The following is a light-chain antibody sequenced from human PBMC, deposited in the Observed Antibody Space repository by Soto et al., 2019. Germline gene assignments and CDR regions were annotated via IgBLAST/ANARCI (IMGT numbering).Light chain of an antibody. J-gene: IGKJ1*01. CDR3: QQYDNWPPCT. CDR1: QSVSSN. Sequence: EIVMTQSPATLSVSPGERATLSCRASQSVSSNFAWYQQKPGQAPRLLIYGASTRATGIPARFSGSGSGTEFTLTISSLESEDFAVYYCQQYDNWPPCTFGQGTKVEIK. CDR2: GAS. V-gene: IGKV3-15*01.